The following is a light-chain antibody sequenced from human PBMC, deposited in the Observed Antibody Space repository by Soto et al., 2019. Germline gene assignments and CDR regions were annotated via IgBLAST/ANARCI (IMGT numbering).Light chain of an antibody. CDR3: QQRSSSWT. Sequence: EIVLTQSPATLSLSPGERATLSCRASQSVSSYLAWYQQKPGQAPRLLIYDASNRATGIPARFSGSGSGTDFNLTINNLEPEDFAVYYCQQRSSSWTFGQGTKVEIK. CDR1: QSVSSY. V-gene: IGKV3-11*01. J-gene: IGKJ1*01. CDR2: DAS.